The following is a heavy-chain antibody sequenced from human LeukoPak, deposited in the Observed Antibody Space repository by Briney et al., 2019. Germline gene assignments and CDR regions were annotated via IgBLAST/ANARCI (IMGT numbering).Heavy chain of an antibody. J-gene: IGHJ4*02. CDR2: IKHDGREK. CDR1: GFTFETYW. V-gene: IGHV3-7*01. D-gene: IGHD3-16*01. CDR3: ARVRFPGDC. Sequence: GGSLRLSCVASGFTFETYWMSWVRQAPGKGLEWLANIKHDGREKYYVDSVKGRFTISRDNAKASVYLHMNSLRVEDTAIYYCARVRFPGDCWGQGTLVTVSS.